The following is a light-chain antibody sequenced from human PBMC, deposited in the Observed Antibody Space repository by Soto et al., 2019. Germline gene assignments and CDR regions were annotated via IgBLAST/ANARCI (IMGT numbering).Light chain of an antibody. CDR1: QSLLYTSDKKNY. V-gene: IGKV4-1*01. CDR3: QQFYSSPLT. CDR2: GAS. J-gene: IGKJ1*01. Sequence: AMTQSPLSLPAPPGEPATINCKYSQSLLYTSDKKNYLAWYQQKPGQAPRLLIYGASSRHSGVPDRFSGSGSGTDFTLTISSLQAEDVAVYYCQQFYSSPLTFGRGTKVDIK.